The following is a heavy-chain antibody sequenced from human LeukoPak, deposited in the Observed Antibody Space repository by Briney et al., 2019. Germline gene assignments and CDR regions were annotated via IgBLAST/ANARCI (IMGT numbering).Heavy chain of an antibody. Sequence: PGGSLRLSCAASGFDFSTYAINWVRQAPGKGLEWVSSISTMSNYIFYGDSVKGRFTISRDNAKNSAYLQMNSLRPEDTAVYYCSRDRLGGLDYWGQGTLVTVSS. D-gene: IGHD5-12*01. CDR1: GFDFSTYA. J-gene: IGHJ4*02. CDR3: SRDRLGGLDY. V-gene: IGHV3-21*01. CDR2: ISTMSNYI.